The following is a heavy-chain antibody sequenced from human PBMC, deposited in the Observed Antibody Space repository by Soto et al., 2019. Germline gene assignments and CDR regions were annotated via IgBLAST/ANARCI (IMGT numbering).Heavy chain of an antibody. J-gene: IGHJ6*02. D-gene: IGHD3-9*01. V-gene: IGHV4-31*03. CDR3: AGTFEGRRGMDV. Sequence: QVQLQESGPGLVKPSQTLSLTCTVSGGSISSGGYYWSWIRQHPGKGLEWIGYIYYSGSTYYNPPLKSRXXIXVXXSKNPFSLKLSSVTAADTAVYYCAGTFEGRRGMDVWGQGTTVTVSS. CDR2: IYYSGST. CDR1: GGSISSGGYY.